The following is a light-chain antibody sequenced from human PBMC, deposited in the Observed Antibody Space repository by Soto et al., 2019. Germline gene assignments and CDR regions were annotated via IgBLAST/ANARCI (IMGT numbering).Light chain of an antibody. CDR1: QSISNW. Sequence: DIQMTQSPSTLSASVGDTVTITCRASQSISNWLAWYQQKPGPAPKLLIHKASTLESGVPSRFSGSGSGTEFTLTTSSLQPDDFATFYCQQYARFPYTFGQGTKLEIK. CDR2: KAS. J-gene: IGKJ2*01. V-gene: IGKV1-5*03. CDR3: QQYARFPYT.